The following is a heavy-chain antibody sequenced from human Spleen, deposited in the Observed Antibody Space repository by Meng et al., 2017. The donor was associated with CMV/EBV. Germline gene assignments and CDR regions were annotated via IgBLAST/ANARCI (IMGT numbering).Heavy chain of an antibody. V-gene: IGHV4-59*01. CDR1: NYY. CDR3: ARERDDGYCRGISCYRTRHFDL. Sequence: NYYWRWIRQPPGKGLEWIGFIYYSGSSNYNASLKSRVTISVDTSKNHFSLKLTSVTAADSAVYYCARERDDGYCRGISCYRTRHFDLWGRGALVTVSS. J-gene: IGHJ2*01. CDR2: IYYSGSS. D-gene: IGHD2-2*03.